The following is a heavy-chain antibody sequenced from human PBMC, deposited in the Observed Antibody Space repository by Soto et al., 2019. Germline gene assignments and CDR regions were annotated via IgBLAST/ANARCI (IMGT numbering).Heavy chain of an antibody. CDR1: GGSISSSSYY. CDR3: ARLSSGSYYQYYFDY. CDR2: IYYSGST. V-gene: IGHV4-39*01. Sequence: SETLSLTCTVSGGSISSSSYYWGWIRQPPGKGLEWIGSIYYSGSTYYNPSLKSRVTISVDTSKNQFSLKLSSVTAADTAVYYCARLSSGSYYQYYFDYWGQGTLVTVSS. D-gene: IGHD1-26*01. J-gene: IGHJ4*02.